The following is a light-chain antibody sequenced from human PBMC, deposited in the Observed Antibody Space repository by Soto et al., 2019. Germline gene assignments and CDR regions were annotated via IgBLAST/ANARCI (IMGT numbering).Light chain of an antibody. CDR3: QQYVTSSPRT. CDR1: HTISSSY. Sequence: EIVLTQSPGTLSSSPGERATLSCRASHTISSSYLAWYQQKPGPAPRLLMYGISRRATGIPDRFSGSGSGTDCPLPITRLEPEDCAVYYCQQYVTSSPRTFGQGTKVEIK. J-gene: IGKJ1*01. CDR2: GIS. V-gene: IGKV3-20*01.